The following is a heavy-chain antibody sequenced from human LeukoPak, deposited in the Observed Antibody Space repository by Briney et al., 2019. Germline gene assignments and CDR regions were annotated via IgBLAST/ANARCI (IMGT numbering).Heavy chain of an antibody. Sequence: GGALRLSCAASGFTFTNYWMYWVRQAPGKGRPWVSRINSGGSKTNYADSVNGRFTISRDNAKNTLYLQMNSLRAEDTAMYYCARPIRGYDGFDIWGQGTMVTVSS. CDR2: INSGGSKT. D-gene: IGHD5-12*01. V-gene: IGHV3-74*01. CDR1: GFTFTNYW. J-gene: IGHJ3*02. CDR3: ARPIRGYDGFDI.